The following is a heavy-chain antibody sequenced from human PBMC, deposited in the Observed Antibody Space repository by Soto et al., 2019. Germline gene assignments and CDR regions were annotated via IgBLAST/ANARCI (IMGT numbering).Heavy chain of an antibody. CDR2: IFYSGST. D-gene: IGHD4-17*01. CDR3: ARDVGTRDGDYENWLDP. CDR1: GVSVNNFRHF. V-gene: IGHV4-61*01. J-gene: IGHJ5*02. Sequence: QVQLQESGPGLVKPSETLSLTCTVSGVSVNNFRHFWSWIRQPPGKGLEWIGYIFYSGSTKYNPSLKSRVIMSVDTSKNQFSLRLSSVTSADTAVYYCARDVGTRDGDYENWLDPWGQGTLVTVSS.